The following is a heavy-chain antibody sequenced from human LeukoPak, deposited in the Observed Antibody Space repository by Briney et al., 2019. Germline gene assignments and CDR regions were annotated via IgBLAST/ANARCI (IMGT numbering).Heavy chain of an antibody. CDR2: ISGSGGST. J-gene: IGHJ6*02. Sequence: SGGSLRLSCAASGFTFSGYDMSWVRQAPGKGLEWVSAISGSGGSTYYADSVKGRFTISRDNSKNTLYLQMNSLRAEDTAVYYCARAGRGGQLPMYYYYYGMDVWGQGTTVTVSS. CDR1: GFTFSGYD. V-gene: IGHV3-23*01. D-gene: IGHD2-2*01. CDR3: ARAGRGGQLPMYYYYYGMDV.